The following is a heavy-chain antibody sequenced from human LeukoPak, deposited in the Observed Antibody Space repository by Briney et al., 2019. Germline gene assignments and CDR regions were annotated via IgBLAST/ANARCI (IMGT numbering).Heavy chain of an antibody. CDR3: ARDWNGILDH. Sequence: PGRSLRLSCAASGFNFRGYAMQWVRQTPGRGLEWLTVIPYDGSDKAYADTVKGRFTVSRDNSKNTLYLQMNSLRVEDTAVYYCARDWNGILDHWGQGTLDTVSS. J-gene: IGHJ5*02. CDR1: GFNFRGYA. D-gene: IGHD1-1*01. V-gene: IGHV3-30*04. CDR2: IPYDGSDK.